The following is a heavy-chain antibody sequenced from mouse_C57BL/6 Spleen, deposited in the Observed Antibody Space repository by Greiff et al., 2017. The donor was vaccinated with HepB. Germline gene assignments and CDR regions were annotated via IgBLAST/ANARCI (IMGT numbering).Heavy chain of an antibody. J-gene: IGHJ4*01. CDR2: INPNNGGT. CDR3: ARWPIYYYVSSVAMDY. V-gene: IGHV1-22*01. Sequence: EVQLQQSGPELVKPGASVKMSCKASGYTFTDYNMHWVKQSHGKSLEWIGYINPNNGGTSYNQKFKGKATLTVNKSSSTAYMELCSLTSEDSAVYYCARWPIYYYVSSVAMDYWGQGTSVTVSS. CDR1: GYTFTDYN. D-gene: IGHD1-1*01.